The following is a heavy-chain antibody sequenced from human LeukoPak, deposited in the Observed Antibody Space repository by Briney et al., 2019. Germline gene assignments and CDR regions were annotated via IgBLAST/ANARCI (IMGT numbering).Heavy chain of an antibody. CDR2: ISGSSSYI. V-gene: IGHV3-21*01. CDR3: AKESHNYYYYHMDA. J-gene: IGHJ6*03. CDR1: GFTFSSYS. Sequence: GGSLRLSCAASGFTFSSYSMNWVRQAPGKGLEWVSSISGSSSYIYYADSVKGRFTVSRDNPKNTLYLQMNSLRAEDTTLYYCAKESHNYYYYHMDAWGKGTTVTVSS.